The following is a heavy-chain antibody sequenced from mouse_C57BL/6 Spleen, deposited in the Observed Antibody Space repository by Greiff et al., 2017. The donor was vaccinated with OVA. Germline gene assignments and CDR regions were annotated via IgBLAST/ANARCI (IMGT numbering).Heavy chain of an antibody. J-gene: IGHJ4*01. CDR1: GFTFSSYA. D-gene: IGHD1-1*01. CDR2: ISSGGGYT. Sequence: EVKLEESGEGLVKPGGSLKLSCAASGFTFSSYAMSWVRQTPEKRLEWVAYISSGGGYTYYADTVTGRFTISRDKARNTLYLQMSNLKSEDRAMYYYTRARIYCYSNSYGYSLDYWGQGTSLTVSS. V-gene: IGHV5-9-1*02. CDR3: TRARIYCYSNSYGYSLDY.